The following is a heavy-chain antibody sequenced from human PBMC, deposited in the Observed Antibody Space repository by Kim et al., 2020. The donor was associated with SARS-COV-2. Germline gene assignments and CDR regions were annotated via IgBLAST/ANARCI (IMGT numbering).Heavy chain of an antibody. D-gene: IGHD2-2*01. CDR2: INAGHGNP. J-gene: IGHJ3*02. V-gene: IGHV1-3*01. CDR3: GRGEIGYCSSTTCSDAFDI. Sequence: ASVKVSCKASGFTFTNYVIHWVRHAPGQRREWMGWINAGHGNPKYSKKFQGRVTITRDSSASAAYMELSSLRSEDTAIYYCGRGEIGYCSSTTCSDAFDIWGQGTMVTVSS. CDR1: GFTFTNYV.